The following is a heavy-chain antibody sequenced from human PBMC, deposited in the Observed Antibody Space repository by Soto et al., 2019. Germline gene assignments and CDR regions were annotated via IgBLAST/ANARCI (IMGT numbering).Heavy chain of an antibody. J-gene: IGHJ2*01. CDR3: ARRITGSRWYFDL. CDR1: GGSINSGDYY. D-gene: IGHD1-20*01. Sequence: PSETLSLTCTVSGGSINSGDYYWSWIRQPPGKGLEWIGYIYYSGSTYYNPSLKSRIIISVDTSKNQFSLKLSSVTAADTAVYYCARRITGSRWYFDLWGRGTLVTVSS. CDR2: IYYSGST. V-gene: IGHV4-30-4*01.